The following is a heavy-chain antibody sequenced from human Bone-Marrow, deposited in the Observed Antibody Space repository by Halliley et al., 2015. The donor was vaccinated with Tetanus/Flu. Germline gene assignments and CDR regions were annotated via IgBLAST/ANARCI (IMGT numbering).Heavy chain of an antibody. V-gene: IGHV3-74*01. Sequence: SLRLSCATSGFTFSYYWMHWVRQAPGEGLLWVARISSDGTDRSYADSVKGRFTISRDNAKNTLYLQMNSLGADDTAVYYCVRDLSSGWFVDYWGQGTLVTVSS. CDR1: GFTFSYYW. J-gene: IGHJ4*02. CDR2: ISSDGTDR. CDR3: VRDLSSGWFVDY. D-gene: IGHD6-19*01.